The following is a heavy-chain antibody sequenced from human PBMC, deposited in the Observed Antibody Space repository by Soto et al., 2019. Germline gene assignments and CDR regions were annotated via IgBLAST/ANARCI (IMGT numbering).Heavy chain of an antibody. D-gene: IGHD3-16*01. J-gene: IGHJ6*03. V-gene: IGHV4-61*08. Sequence: SETLSLTCTVSGGSISSGGYYWSWLRQHPGKGLEWIGYIYYSGSTNYNPSLKSRVTISVDTSKNQFSLKLSSVTAADTAVYYCARFGDYYYYMDVWGKGTTVTVSS. CDR1: GGSISSGGYY. CDR3: ARFGDYYYYMDV. CDR2: IYYSGST.